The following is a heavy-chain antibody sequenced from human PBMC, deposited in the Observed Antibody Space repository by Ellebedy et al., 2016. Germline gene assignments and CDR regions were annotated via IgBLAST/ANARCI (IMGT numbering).Heavy chain of an antibody. D-gene: IGHD6-6*01. CDR1: GGSVATYY. Sequence: SETLSLTXTVSGGSVATYYWTWIRQYPGKGLEWIGYVFYGGSTKYNPSLRSRVTISLDTSKNQFSLKVTSVAAADTAVYYCARDVSLYSSSPSFDFWGRGTLVTVSS. J-gene: IGHJ4*02. CDR3: ARDVSLYSSSPSFDF. CDR2: VFYGGST. V-gene: IGHV4-59*02.